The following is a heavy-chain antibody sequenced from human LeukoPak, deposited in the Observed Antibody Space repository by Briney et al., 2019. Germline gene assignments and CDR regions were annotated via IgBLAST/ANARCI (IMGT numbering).Heavy chain of an antibody. J-gene: IGHJ4*02. V-gene: IGHV3-23*01. CDR3: AKPYVMYTAVAATFDY. D-gene: IGHD6-19*01. CDR1: GFTFSSYA. CDR2: ISGSGGST. Sequence: PGGSLRLSCAASGFTFSSYAMSWVRQAPGKGLEWVSAISGSGGSTYYADSVKGRFTISRDNSKNTLYLQMNSLRAEDTAVYYCAKPYVMYTAVAATFDYWGQGTLVTVSS.